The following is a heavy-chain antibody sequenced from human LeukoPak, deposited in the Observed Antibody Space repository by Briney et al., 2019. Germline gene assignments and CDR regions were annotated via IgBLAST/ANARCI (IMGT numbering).Heavy chain of an antibody. V-gene: IGHV4-34*01. Sequence: SETLSLTCAVYGGSFSGYYWRWIRQPPGKGLEWIGEINHSGSTNYNPSLKSRVTISVDTSKNQFSLKLSSVTAADTAVYYCARGAALHCSSTSCYNTYYYYMDVWGKGTTVTVSS. CDR2: INHSGST. CDR1: GGSFSGYY. J-gene: IGHJ6*03. CDR3: ARGAALHCSSTSCYNTYYYYMDV. D-gene: IGHD2-2*02.